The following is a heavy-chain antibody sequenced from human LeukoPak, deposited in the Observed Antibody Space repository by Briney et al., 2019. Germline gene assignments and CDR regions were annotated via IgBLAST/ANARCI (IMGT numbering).Heavy chain of an antibody. CDR3: ARDFGAELYYFDY. V-gene: IGHV3-21*01. Sequence: PGGSLRLSCAASGFTFSSYSMNWVRQAPGKGLEWVSSISRSSSYIYYADSVKGRFTISRDNAKNSLYLQMNSLRAEVTAVYYCARDFGAELYYFDYWGQGTLVTVSS. CDR2: ISRSSSYI. CDR1: GFTFSSYS. J-gene: IGHJ4*02. D-gene: IGHD1-26*01.